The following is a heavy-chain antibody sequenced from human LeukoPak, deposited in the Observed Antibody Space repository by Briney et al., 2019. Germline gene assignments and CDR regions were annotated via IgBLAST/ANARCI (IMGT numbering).Heavy chain of an antibody. V-gene: IGHV3-30*02. CDR2: IRYDGSNK. CDR1: GFTFSSYG. CDR3: AKDRAFLEWLLAGGNFDY. Sequence: GGSLRLSCAASGFTFSSYGMHWVRQAPGKGLEWVAFIRYDGSNKYYADSVKGRFTISRDNSKNTLYLQMNSLRAEDTAVYYCAKDRAFLEWLLAGGNFDYWGQGTLVTVSS. D-gene: IGHD3-3*02. J-gene: IGHJ4*02.